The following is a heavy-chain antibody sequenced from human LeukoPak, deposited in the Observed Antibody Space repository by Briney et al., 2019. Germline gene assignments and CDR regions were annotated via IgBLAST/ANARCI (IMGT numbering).Heavy chain of an antibody. Sequence: GDSLKISCKGSGYSLTNYWIGWVRQMPGKGLEWMGLIFPGDSDIRYSPSFQGQVTISVDKSISTAYLQWRSLKASGTAIYYCARGNNENYYDWFDPWGQGSLVTVSS. V-gene: IGHV5-51*01. J-gene: IGHJ5*02. CDR2: IFPGDSDI. CDR3: ARGNNENYYDWFDP. CDR1: GYSLTNYW. D-gene: IGHD1-26*01.